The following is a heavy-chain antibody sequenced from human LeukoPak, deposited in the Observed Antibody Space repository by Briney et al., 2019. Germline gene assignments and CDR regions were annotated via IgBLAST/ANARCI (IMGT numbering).Heavy chain of an antibody. CDR3: ARQQYFDWLFSFDY. CDR1: GGSFSGYY. D-gene: IGHD3-9*01. V-gene: IGHV4-34*01. Sequence: PSETLSLTCAAYGGSFSGYYWSWIRQPPGKGLEWIGEINHSGSTNYNPSLKSRVTISVDTSKNQFSLKLSSVTAADTAVYYCARQQYFDWLFSFDYWGQGTLVTVSS. J-gene: IGHJ4*02. CDR2: INHSGST.